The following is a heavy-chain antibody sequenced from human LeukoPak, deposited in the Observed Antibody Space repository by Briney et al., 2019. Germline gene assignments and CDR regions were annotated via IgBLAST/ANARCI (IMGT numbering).Heavy chain of an antibody. V-gene: IGHV1-3*01. Sequence: GASVKVSCKASGYTFTSYAMHWVRQAPGQRLEWMGWINAGNGNTKYSQKFRGRVTITRDTSASTAYMELSSLRSEDTAVYYCARGETVITFGSSRPGDAFDIWGQGTMVTVSS. CDR2: INAGNGNT. J-gene: IGHJ3*02. D-gene: IGHD3-16*01. CDR3: ARGETVITFGSSRPGDAFDI. CDR1: GYTFTSYA.